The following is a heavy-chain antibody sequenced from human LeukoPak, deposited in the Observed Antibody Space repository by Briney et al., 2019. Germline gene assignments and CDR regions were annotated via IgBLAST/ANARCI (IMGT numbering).Heavy chain of an antibody. Sequence: ASVKVSCKASGYTFTGYYMHWVRQAPGQGLEWMGWINPNSGGTNYAQKFQGRVTMTRDTSISTAYMELSRLRSDDTAVYYCARDDNRYSYGLNWLDPWGQGTLVTVSS. CDR3: ARDDNRYSYGLNWLDP. CDR1: GYTFTGYY. CDR2: INPNSGGT. V-gene: IGHV1-2*02. J-gene: IGHJ5*02. D-gene: IGHD5-18*01.